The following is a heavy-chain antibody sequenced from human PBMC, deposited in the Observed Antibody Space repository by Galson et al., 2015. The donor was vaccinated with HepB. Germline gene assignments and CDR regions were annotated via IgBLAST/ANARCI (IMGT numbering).Heavy chain of an antibody. CDR3: ARTDVVEVGGGLDF. Sequence: SLRLSCAASGFTVSSNYMSWIRQAPGKGLEWISYISNSSKTIYYADSVRGRFTMSRDNTKKSVYLQMNSLTSGDTAVYFCARTDVVEVGGGLDFCGQGTLVTVSS. J-gene: IGHJ4*02. CDR2: ISNSSKTI. CDR1: GFTVSSNY. V-gene: IGHV3-11*01. D-gene: IGHD2-15*01.